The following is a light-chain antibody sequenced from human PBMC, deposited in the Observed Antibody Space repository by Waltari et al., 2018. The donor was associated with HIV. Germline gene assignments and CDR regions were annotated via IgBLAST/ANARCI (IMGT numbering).Light chain of an antibody. Sequence: SYELTQPPSVSVSPGQTARINCSGDALPKQYAYWYQQKPGQAPVLVIYKDSERPSGIPERFSGSISGTTVTLTISGVQAEDEADYYCQSADSSYTYPGVVFGGGTKLTVL. J-gene: IGLJ2*01. CDR1: ALPKQY. CDR2: KDS. CDR3: QSADSSYTYPGVV. V-gene: IGLV3-25*03.